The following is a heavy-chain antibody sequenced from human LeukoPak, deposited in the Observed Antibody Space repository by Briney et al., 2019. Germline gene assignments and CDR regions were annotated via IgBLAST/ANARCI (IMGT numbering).Heavy chain of an antibody. J-gene: IGHJ6*02. CDR1: GSTFTSYD. V-gene: IGHV1-8*01. Sequence: ASVKVSCEASGSTFTSYDINWVRQATGQGLEWMGWMNPNSGHTGYAQKFQGRVTMTRNTSISTAYMELSSLRSEDTAVYYCARGSYTYYYYYYGMDVWGQGTTVTVSS. CDR2: MNPNSGHT. CDR3: ARGSYTYYYYYYGMDV. D-gene: IGHD3-10*01.